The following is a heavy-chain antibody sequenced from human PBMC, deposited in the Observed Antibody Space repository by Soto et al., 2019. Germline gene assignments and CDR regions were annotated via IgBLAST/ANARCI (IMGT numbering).Heavy chain of an antibody. D-gene: IGHD4-17*01. Sequence: SETLSLTCTVSGGSITSSSHYWGWIRQPPGKGLEWIGTIYNGGDTYYNPSLRSRLTVSLDTSKNQFSLKLRSVTAADTAVYYCARHASGDLYNRLDPWGQGTLVTVSS. CDR1: GGSITSSSHY. V-gene: IGHV4-39*01. CDR3: ARHASGDLYNRLDP. CDR2: IYNGGDT. J-gene: IGHJ5*02.